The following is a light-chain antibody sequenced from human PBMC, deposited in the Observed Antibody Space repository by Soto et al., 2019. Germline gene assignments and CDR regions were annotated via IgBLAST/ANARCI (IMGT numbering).Light chain of an antibody. J-gene: IGKJ3*01. CDR1: QSIGST. CDR2: DAS. CDR3: QQRSKWPVN. Sequence: EIVLTQSPDTLSLSPGERAIFSCRTSQSIGSTLAWSKHKPGQAPRLLLYDASKRATVIPARFSGSGSGTDFTPTNSSLEPEDFAIYFCQQRSKWPVNFGPGTTVDIK. V-gene: IGKV3-11*01.